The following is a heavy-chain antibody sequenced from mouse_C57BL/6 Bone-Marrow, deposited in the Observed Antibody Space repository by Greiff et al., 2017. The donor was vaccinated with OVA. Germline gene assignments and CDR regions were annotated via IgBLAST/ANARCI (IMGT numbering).Heavy chain of an antibody. D-gene: IGHD2-3*01. CDR1: GYSFTGYY. V-gene: IGHV1-42*01. J-gene: IGHJ4*01. CDR2: INPSTGGT. CDR3: ARGWLLLRYYYAMDY. Sequence: EVKLQESGPELVKPGASVKISCKASGYSFTGYYMNWVKQSPEKSLEWIGEINPSTGGTTYNQKFKAKATLTVDKSSSTAYMQLKSLTSEDSAVYYCARGWLLLRYYYAMDYWGQGTSVTVSS.